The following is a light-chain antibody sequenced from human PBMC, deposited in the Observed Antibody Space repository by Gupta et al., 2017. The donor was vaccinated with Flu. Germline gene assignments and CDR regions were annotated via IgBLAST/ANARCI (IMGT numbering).Light chain of an antibody. V-gene: IGKV3-15*01. Sequence: EIVMTKSPATLSVSPGERATLSCRASQSVSSNLAWYQQKPGQAPRLLIYGASTRATGIPARFSGSGSGTEFTLTISSLQSEDFAVYYCQQYNGTFGPGTKVDIK. CDR3: QQYNGT. CDR1: QSVSSN. CDR2: GAS. J-gene: IGKJ3*01.